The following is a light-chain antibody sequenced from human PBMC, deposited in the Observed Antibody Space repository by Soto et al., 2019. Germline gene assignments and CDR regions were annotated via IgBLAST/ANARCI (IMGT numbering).Light chain of an antibody. CDR1: QSISSY. CDR3: QQSYSTPYT. V-gene: IGKV1-39*01. J-gene: IGKJ2*01. Sequence: DIQMPPSPSSLSASVGASDTITCRASQSISSYVNWYQQKPGKAPKLLIYAASSLQSVVLSMFSGSGSGTDFTLTISSLQPEDFATYYCQQSYSTPYTFGHGTKLAIK. CDR2: AAS.